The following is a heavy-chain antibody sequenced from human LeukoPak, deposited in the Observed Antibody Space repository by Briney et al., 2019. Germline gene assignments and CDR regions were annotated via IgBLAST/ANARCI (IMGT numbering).Heavy chain of an antibody. J-gene: IGHJ6*03. CDR1: GGSFSGYY. CDR3: ARGRGYSSGWGHYFYSIDV. CDR2: VTDRGNR. Sequence: PSETLSLTCAVYGGSFSGYYWTWMRQPPGKGLEWIGEVTDRGNRNYNPSLRSRVTISGDTAKNQFSLKLSSVTAADTSVFYCARGRGYSSGWGHYFYSIDVWGQGTTVTVSS. V-gene: IGHV4-34*01. D-gene: IGHD6-19*01.